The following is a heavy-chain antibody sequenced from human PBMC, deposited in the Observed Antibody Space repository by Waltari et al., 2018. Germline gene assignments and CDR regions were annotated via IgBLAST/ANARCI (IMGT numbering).Heavy chain of an antibody. Sequence: EVQLVESGGGLVKPGGSRRLSCADSGFTFSDYTMSWVRQTPGKGLEWVSSISSSSSFIYYADSVKGRFTISRDNAKNSLFLQMNSLRAEDTSVYYCVRSDYGDYVGGYYWGQGTVVTVSS. CDR2: ISSSSSFI. V-gene: IGHV3-21*01. CDR3: VRSDYGDYVGGYY. D-gene: IGHD4-17*01. CDR1: GFTFSDYT. J-gene: IGHJ4*02.